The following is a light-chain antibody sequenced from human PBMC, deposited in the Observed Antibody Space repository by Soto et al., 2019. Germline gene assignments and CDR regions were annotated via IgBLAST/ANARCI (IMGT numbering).Light chain of an antibody. Sequence: DIVMTQSPDSLAVSLGERATINCKSSQSVLYNSNNKNYLAWYQQKPGQPPKLLIYWASTRESGVPDRFSGSGSGTDSTLTVSSLQAEDVAVYYCQQYYRTPQTFGQGTKLEIK. CDR3: QQYYRTPQT. J-gene: IGKJ2*01. CDR1: QSVLYNSNNKNY. CDR2: WAS. V-gene: IGKV4-1*01.